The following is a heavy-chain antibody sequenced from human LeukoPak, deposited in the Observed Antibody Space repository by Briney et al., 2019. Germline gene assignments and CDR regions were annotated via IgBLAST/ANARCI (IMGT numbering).Heavy chain of an antibody. CDR3: AKDFNYYDSSGYLDYFDY. CDR2: ISYDGSNK. J-gene: IGHJ4*02. D-gene: IGHD3-22*01. V-gene: IGHV3-30*18. CDR1: GFTFSSYG. Sequence: GSLRLSCAASGFTFSSYGMHWVRQAPGKGLEWVAVISYDGSNKYYADSVKGRFTISRDNSKNTLCLQMNSLRAEDTAVYYCAKDFNYYDSSGYLDYFDYWGQGTLVTVSS.